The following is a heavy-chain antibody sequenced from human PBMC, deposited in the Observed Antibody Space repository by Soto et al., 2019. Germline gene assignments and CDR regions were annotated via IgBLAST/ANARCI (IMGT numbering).Heavy chain of an antibody. V-gene: IGHV3-48*01. CDR3: ARDYSSYGPFDY. Sequence: PGGVLRLSCAASGLTFSSYSMNWVRQAPGKGLEWVSYISSSSSSTIYYADSVKGRFTISRDSAKNSLYLQMNSLRAEDTAVYYCARDYSSYGPFDYWGQGTLVTVSS. CDR2: ISSSSSSTI. CDR1: GLTFSSYS. J-gene: IGHJ4*02. D-gene: IGHD5-18*01.